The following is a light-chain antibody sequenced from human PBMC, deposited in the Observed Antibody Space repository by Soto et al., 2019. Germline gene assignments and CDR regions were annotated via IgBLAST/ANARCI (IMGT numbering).Light chain of an antibody. CDR2: DAS. Sequence: EIVLTQSPATLSLSPGERATLSCRASQSVSSYLAWYQQKPGQAPRLLIYDASNRATGIPARFSGSGSGTDFTLTISSLEPEDFAVYYCQQSSNWPRTLGQGTKVDIK. V-gene: IGKV3-11*01. J-gene: IGKJ1*01. CDR1: QSVSSY. CDR3: QQSSNWPRT.